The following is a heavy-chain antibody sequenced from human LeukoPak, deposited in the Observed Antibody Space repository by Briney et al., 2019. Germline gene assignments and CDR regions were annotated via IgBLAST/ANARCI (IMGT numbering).Heavy chain of an antibody. J-gene: IGHJ5*02. V-gene: IGHV3-23*01. CDR1: GFTFSSYA. Sequence: GGSLRLSCAASGFTFSSYAMSWVRQAPGKGLEWVSAISGSGGSTYYADSVRGRFTIPRDNSKNTLYLQMNGLRAEDTAVYYRAKDRSSVNWFDPWGQGTLVTVSS. D-gene: IGHD6-6*01. CDR2: ISGSGGST. CDR3: AKDRSSVNWFDP.